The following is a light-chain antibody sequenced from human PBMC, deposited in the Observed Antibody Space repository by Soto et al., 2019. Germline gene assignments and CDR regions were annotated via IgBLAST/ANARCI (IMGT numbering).Light chain of an antibody. CDR2: AAS. J-gene: IGKJ5*01. CDR3: QQLLSYPIT. CDR1: QGISSY. V-gene: IGKV1-9*01. Sequence: DIQLTQSPSFLSASVGDRVTITCRASQGISSYLAWYQQKPGKAPKLLIYAASTLQSGVPLRFSGSGSGTSFTLTISNLQPEDFATYYCQQLLSYPITFGQGTRLEIK.